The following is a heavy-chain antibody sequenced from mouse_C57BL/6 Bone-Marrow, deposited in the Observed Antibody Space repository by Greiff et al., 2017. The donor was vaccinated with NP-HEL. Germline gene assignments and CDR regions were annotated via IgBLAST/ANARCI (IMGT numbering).Heavy chain of an antibody. CDR2: IRNKANGSTT. CDR1: GFTFTDYY. V-gene: IGHV7-4*01. CDR3: VKAHYSNYGFYAMDY. Sequence: EVKLVESGGGLVQPGASLRLSCAASGFTFTDYYMSWVRQPQGKAPEWLALIRNKANGSTTEYNSSVKGRFNISRDKSQNILYLQMNTLRAEDSATYYCVKAHYSNYGFYAMDYWGQGTSVTVSS. J-gene: IGHJ4*01. D-gene: IGHD2-5*01.